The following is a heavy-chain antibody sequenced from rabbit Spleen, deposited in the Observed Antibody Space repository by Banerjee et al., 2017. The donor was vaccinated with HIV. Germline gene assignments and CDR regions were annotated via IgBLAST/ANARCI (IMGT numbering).Heavy chain of an antibody. D-gene: IGHD2-1*01. CDR2: VAAGVSLTS. CDR3: ARDPYSYDDYGDYPFNL. J-gene: IGHJ4*01. Sequence: QSLEESGGDLVKPGASLTLTCTASGFSFTYIDYLCWVRQPPGKGPEWIACVAAGVSLTSYYATWANGRFTISSDNAQNTVDLQLNSLTAADTATYFCARDPYSYDDYGDYPFNLWGQGTLVTVS. CDR1: GFSFTYIDY. V-gene: IGHV1S40*01.